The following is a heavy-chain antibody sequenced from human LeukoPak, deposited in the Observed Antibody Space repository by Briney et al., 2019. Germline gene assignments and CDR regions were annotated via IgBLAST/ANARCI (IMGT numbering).Heavy chain of an antibody. CDR2: MSNDGNSK. V-gene: IGHV3-30*04. J-gene: IGHJ4*02. CDR3: ARDPGAFPYFFDS. Sequence: GGSLRLSWSGSGFTFSSYGMHWVRQAPGKGLEWVALMSNDGNSKYYADSVRGRFTISRDNSKNTLYLQMNSLRVEDTAVYFCARDPGAFPYFFDSWGQGTLVTVSS. D-gene: IGHD4/OR15-4a*01. CDR1: GFTFSSYG.